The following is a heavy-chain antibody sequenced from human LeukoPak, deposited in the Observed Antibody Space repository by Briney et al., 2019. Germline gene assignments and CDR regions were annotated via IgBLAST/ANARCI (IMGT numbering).Heavy chain of an antibody. V-gene: IGHV3-53*01. CDR2: VYTGGST. D-gene: IGHD3-22*01. CDR3: ARAPFYYDSSGYPYFDG. CDR1: GFTISTNY. Sequence: GGSLRLSCAASGFTISTNYMSWVRQAPGKGLEWVSVVYTGGSTYYADSVKGRFTISRDNSKNTLYLQMNSLRAEDTALYYCARAPFYYDSSGYPYFDGWGQGTLVTVSS. J-gene: IGHJ4*02.